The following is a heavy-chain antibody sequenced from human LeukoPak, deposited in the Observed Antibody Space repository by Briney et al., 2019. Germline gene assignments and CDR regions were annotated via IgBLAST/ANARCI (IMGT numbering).Heavy chain of an antibody. Sequence: SQTLSLTCAISGYSISSKSHAWNWIRQSPSRGLEWLGRTYYRSKWHYDYAVFVRSRISINPDTSKNQFSLQLNSVTPEDTAVYYCARDHGGLDSWGQGTLVTVSS. V-gene: IGHV6-1*01. CDR1: GYSISSKSHA. CDR3: ARDHGGLDS. J-gene: IGHJ4*02. CDR2: TYYRSKWHY.